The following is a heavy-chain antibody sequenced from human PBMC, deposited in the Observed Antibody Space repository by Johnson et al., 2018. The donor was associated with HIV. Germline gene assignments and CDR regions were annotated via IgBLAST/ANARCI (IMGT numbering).Heavy chain of an antibody. CDR3: AKDTIAGVGYAGNPLPPDDFEV. V-gene: IGHV3-30*02. J-gene: IGHJ3*01. Sequence: QVQLVESGGGLVQPGGSLRLSCAASGFTFSGYAMHWVRQAPGKGLEWVAVIRYDGSNKYYADSVKGRFPISRDNSKNTLYLQMNSLRAEDTAVYYCAKDTIAGVGYAGNPLPPDDFEVWGQGTVVTVSS. CDR1: GFTFSGYA. D-gene: IGHD4-23*01. CDR2: IRYDGSNK.